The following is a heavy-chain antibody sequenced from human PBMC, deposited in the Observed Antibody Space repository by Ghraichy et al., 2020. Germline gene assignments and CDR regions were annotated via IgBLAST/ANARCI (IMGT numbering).Heavy chain of an antibody. J-gene: IGHJ6*03. CDR1: GYTFTSYD. CDR2: MNPNSGNT. Sequence: ASVKVSCKASGYTFTSYDINWVRQATGQGLEWMGWMNPNSGNTGYAQKFQGRVTMTRNTSISTAYMELSSLRSEDTAVYYCARADGYSSSYRYFYYYYYYMDVWGKGTTVTVSS. V-gene: IGHV1-8*02. CDR3: ARADGYSSSYRYFYYYYYYMDV. D-gene: IGHD6-13*01.